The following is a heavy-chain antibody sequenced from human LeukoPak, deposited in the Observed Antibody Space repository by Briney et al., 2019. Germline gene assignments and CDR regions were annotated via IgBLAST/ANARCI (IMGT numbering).Heavy chain of an antibody. CDR2: FYYSGNT. J-gene: IGHJ5*02. Sequence: SETLSLTCTVSGDSISSNNYYWGWIRQPPGKGLEWIGSFYYSGNTYYNPSLKSRVTISVDTSKNQLSLQLSSVTAADTAVYYCAATSDYYDRSVYHHWGQGTLVTVSS. CDR1: GDSISSNNYY. CDR3: AATSDYYDRSVYHH. D-gene: IGHD3-22*01. V-gene: IGHV4-39*01.